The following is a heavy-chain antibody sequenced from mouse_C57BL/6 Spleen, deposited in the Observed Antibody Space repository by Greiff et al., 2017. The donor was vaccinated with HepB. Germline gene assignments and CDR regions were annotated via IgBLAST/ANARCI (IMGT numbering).Heavy chain of an antibody. Sequence: VQLQQSGAELVKPGASVKLSCKASGYTFTSYWMQWVKQRPGQGLEWIGEIDPSDSYTNYNQKFKGKATLTVDTSSSTAYMQLSSLTSEDSAVFYCARRGITTVVEDYWGQGTTLTVSS. D-gene: IGHD1-1*01. J-gene: IGHJ2*01. CDR1: GYTFTSYW. CDR2: IDPSDSYT. V-gene: IGHV1-50*01. CDR3: ARRGITTVVEDY.